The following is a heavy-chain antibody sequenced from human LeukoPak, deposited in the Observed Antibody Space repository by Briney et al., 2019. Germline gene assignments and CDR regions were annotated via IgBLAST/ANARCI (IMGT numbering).Heavy chain of an antibody. Sequence: SETLSLTCTISGDSINTTGYYWGWIRQPPGKGLEWIGSIYYTGSTYYNPSLKSRVSTSVDTSKNQISLKLTSVTAADTAVYYCARDDNWNVPFDYWGQGTLVTVSS. CDR3: ARDDNWNVPFDY. V-gene: IGHV4-39*07. CDR2: IYYTGST. J-gene: IGHJ4*02. D-gene: IGHD1-1*01. CDR1: GDSINTTGYY.